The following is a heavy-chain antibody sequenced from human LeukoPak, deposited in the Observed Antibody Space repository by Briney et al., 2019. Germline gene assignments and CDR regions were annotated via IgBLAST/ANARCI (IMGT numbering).Heavy chain of an antibody. D-gene: IGHD2-2*01. V-gene: IGHV3-66*02. J-gene: IGHJ3*02. CDR3: ARGARYCSSTSCYSDDAFDI. CDR1: GFTVSSNY. Sequence: GGSLRLSCAASGFTVSSNYMSWVRQAPGKGLEWVSVIYSGGSTYYADSVKGRFTISRDNSKNTLYLQMNSPRAEDTAVYYCARGARYCSSTSCYSDDAFDIWGQGTMVTVSS. CDR2: IYSGGST.